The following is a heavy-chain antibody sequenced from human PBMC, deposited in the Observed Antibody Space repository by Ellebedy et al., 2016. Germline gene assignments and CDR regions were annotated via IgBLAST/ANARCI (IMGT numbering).Heavy chain of an antibody. D-gene: IGHD6-13*01. Sequence: GESLKISXAASGFTFSSYAMSWVRQAPGKGLEWVSAISGSGGSTYYADSVKGRFTISRDNSKNTLYLQMNSLRAEDTAVYYCARDLQAAGNDYWGQGTLVTVSS. V-gene: IGHV3-23*01. CDR3: ARDLQAAGNDY. J-gene: IGHJ4*02. CDR2: ISGSGGST. CDR1: GFTFSSYA.